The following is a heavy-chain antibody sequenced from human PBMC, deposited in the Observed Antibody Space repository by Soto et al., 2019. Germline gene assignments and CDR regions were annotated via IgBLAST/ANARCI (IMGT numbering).Heavy chain of an antibody. D-gene: IGHD4-17*01. CDR1: GFSLRTSGVG. CDR2: IYWDDGK. J-gene: IGHJ4*02. V-gene: IGHV2-5*02. Sequence: QITLKESGPTLVKPTQTLTLTCTFSGFSLRTSGVGVGWIRQPPGKALEWLALIYWDDGKRYSPSLKSRLTXXKXXPQNQVVLRMTNMDPVDTSTYYCAHLTTGGFYFDYWGQGTLVTVSS. CDR3: AHLTTGGFYFDY.